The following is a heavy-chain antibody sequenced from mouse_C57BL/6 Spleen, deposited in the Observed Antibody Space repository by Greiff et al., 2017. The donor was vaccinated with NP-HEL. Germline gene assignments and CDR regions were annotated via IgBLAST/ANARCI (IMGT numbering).Heavy chain of an antibody. CDR3: ARPYSNLDFDV. D-gene: IGHD2-5*01. CDR1: GYTFTSYW. Sequence: QVQLKQPGAELVKPGASVKLSCKASGYTFTSYWMHWVKQRPGQGLEWIGMIHPNSGSTNYNEKFKSKATLTVDKSSSTAYMQLSSLTSEDSAVYYCARPYSNLDFDVWGTGTTVTVSS. J-gene: IGHJ1*03. V-gene: IGHV1-64*01. CDR2: IHPNSGST.